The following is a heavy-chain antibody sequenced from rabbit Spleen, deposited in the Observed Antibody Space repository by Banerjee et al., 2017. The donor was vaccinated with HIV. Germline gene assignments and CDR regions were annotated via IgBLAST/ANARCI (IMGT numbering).Heavy chain of an antibody. V-gene: IGHV1S40*01. CDR2: IYVGSITTT. Sequence: QSLEESGGDLVKPGASLTLTCTASGFSFSSGYYMCWVRQPPGKGLEWIACIYVGSITTTYYASWAKGRFTISKTSSTTVTLQMTSLTAADTATYFCARDAGTSFSSYGMDLWGQGTLVTVS. CDR3: ARDAGTSFSSYGMDL. CDR1: GFSFSSGYY. J-gene: IGHJ6*01. D-gene: IGHD8-1*01.